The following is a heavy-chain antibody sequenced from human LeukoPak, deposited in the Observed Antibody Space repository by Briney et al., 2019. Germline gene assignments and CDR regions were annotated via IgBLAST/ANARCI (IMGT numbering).Heavy chain of an antibody. D-gene: IGHD6-19*01. CDR3: AKPRVGTVAGRRDYYYYGMDV. CDR1: GFTFSSYA. V-gene: IGHV3-23*01. Sequence: PGGSLRLSCAASGFTFSSYAMSWVRQAPGKGLEWVSAISGSGGSTYYADSVKGRFTISRDNSKNTLYLQMNSLRAEDTAVYYCAKPRVGTVAGRRDYYYYGMDVWGQGTTVTVSS. J-gene: IGHJ6*02. CDR2: ISGSGGST.